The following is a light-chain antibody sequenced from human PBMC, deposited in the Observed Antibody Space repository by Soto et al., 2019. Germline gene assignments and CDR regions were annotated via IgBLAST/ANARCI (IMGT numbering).Light chain of an antibody. CDR3: QQYGSSPLVT. V-gene: IGKV3-20*01. Sequence: EIVLTQSPGTLSFSRGERAILSCRASQSVSSSYLAWYQQKPGQAPRLLIYGASSKATCIPDRFSGSVSATDFTLTISRLEPEDFALSYCQQYGSSPLVTFGQGKRLEIK. CDR2: GAS. J-gene: IGKJ5*01. CDR1: QSVSSSY.